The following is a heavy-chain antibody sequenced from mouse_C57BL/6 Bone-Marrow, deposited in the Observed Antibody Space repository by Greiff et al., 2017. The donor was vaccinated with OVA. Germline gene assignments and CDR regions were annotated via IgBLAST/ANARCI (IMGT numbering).Heavy chain of an antibody. D-gene: IGHD1-1*01. V-gene: IGHV1-50*01. CDR2: IDPSDSYT. J-gene: IGHJ2*01. Sequence: QVQLKQPGAELVKPGASVKLSCKASGYTFTSYWMQWVKQRPGQGLEWIGEIDPSDSYTNYNQKFKGKATLTVDTSSSTAYMQLSSLTSEDSAVYYCAREDYDVYFDYWGQGTTLTVSS. CDR3: AREDYDVYFDY. CDR1: GYTFTSYW.